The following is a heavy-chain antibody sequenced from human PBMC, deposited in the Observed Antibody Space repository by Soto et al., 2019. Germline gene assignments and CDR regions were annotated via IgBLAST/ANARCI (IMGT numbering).Heavy chain of an antibody. V-gene: IGHV1-3*01. D-gene: IGHD2-8*02. CDR2: LNSANGDT. Sequence: ASVMVYCKASGYTFTTYPIHWVRPAPGQSLECMGFLNSANGDTGYSQKFQGRVIISRDTFASTAYMELSSLRSEDTAVYYCARKGSYCSGIYHVDYWVQGTMVTVSS. J-gene: IGHJ4*02. CDR1: GYTFTTYP. CDR3: ARKGSYCSGIYHVDY.